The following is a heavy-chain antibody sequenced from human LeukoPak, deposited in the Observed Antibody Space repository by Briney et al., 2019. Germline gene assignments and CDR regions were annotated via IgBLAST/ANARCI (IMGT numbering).Heavy chain of an antibody. CDR1: GGSISSGDYY. D-gene: IGHD3-10*01. CDR3: ARDLSNYYGSGGLSPTYNWFDP. Sequence: PSETLSLTCTVSGGSISSGDYYWNWVRQSPGKGLEWIGYIHYSGSTSYNPSLKSRITMSVDTSKNQFSLKLSSVTAADTAVYYCARDLSNYYGSGGLSPTYNWFDPWGQGTLVTVSS. CDR2: IHYSGST. J-gene: IGHJ5*02. V-gene: IGHV4-30-4*02.